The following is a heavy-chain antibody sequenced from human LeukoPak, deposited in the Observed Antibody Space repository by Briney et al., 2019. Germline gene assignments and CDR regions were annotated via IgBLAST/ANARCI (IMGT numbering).Heavy chain of an antibody. CDR2: ISAYNGNT. CDR3: ARDSSSWYEVEDYFDY. J-gene: IGHJ4*02. D-gene: IGHD6-13*01. Sequence: ASVKVSCKASGYTFTSYGISWVRQAPGQGLEWMGWISAYNGNTNYAQKLQGRVTMTTDTSTSTAYMELRSLRSDDTAVYYCARDSSSWYEVEDYFDYWGQGTLVTVSS. CDR1: GYTFTSYG. V-gene: IGHV1-18*01.